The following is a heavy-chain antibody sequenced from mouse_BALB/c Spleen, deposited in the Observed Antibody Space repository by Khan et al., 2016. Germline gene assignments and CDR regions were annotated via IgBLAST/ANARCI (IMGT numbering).Heavy chain of an antibody. CDR2: ISYSGST. J-gene: IGHJ4*01. V-gene: IGHV3-2*02. D-gene: IGHD1-1*01. CDR1: GYSITSDYA. Sequence: EVQLQESGPGLVKPSQSLSLTCTVTGYSITSDYAWNWIRQFPGNKLEWMGYISYSGSTSYNPSLKSRISITRDTSKNQFFLQLNSVTTEDTATYYCAGGTTVVARAMDYWGQGTSVTVSS. CDR3: AGGTTVVARAMDY.